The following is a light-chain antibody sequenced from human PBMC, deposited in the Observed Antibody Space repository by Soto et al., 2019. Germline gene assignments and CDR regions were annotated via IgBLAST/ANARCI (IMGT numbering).Light chain of an antibody. V-gene: IGKV1-9*01. CDR1: QGISSY. CDR3: QQLNSYPIT. Sequence: IQLTQSPSSLSASVGDRVTITCRASQGISSYLAWYQQKPGKAPKLLIYAASTLQSGVPSRFSGSGSGTDFTLTIISLQPEDFATYYCQQLNSYPITFGQGTLLEI. J-gene: IGKJ5*01. CDR2: AAS.